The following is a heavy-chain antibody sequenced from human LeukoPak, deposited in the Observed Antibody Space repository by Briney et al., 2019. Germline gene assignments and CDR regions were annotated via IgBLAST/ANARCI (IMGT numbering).Heavy chain of an antibody. D-gene: IGHD5-18*01. J-gene: IGHJ5*02. CDR1: GGSFSGYY. V-gene: IGHV4-34*01. Sequence: PSESLSLTCAVYGGSFSGYYWSWIRQPPGMGLEWIGSISPSGRTYSNPSLTGRFSISVDTSKNQFFLNISSVTVADTAVYYCARHRGYTYGLNWFDPWGQGTPVTVSS. CDR3: ARHRGYTYGLNWFDP. CDR2: ISPSGRT.